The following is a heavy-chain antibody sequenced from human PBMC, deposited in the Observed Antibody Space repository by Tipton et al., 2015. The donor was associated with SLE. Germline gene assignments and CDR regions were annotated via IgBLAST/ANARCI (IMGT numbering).Heavy chain of an antibody. V-gene: IGHV4-39*07. CDR2: IYYSGST. CDR1: SGSISSSSYY. Sequence: TLSLTCTVSSGSISSSSYYWGWIRQPPGKGLEWIGSIYYSGSTYYNPSLKSRVTIYVDTSKNQFSLKLSSVTAADTAVYYCARVVKGSSWYWFDPWGQGTLVTVSS. CDR3: ARVVKGSSWYWFDP. J-gene: IGHJ5*02. D-gene: IGHD6-13*01.